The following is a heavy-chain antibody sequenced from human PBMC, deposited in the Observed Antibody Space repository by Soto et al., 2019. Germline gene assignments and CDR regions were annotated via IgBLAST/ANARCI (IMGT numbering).Heavy chain of an antibody. D-gene: IGHD6-13*01. CDR3: TPDSSSWFHYFDY. CDR2: IKSKTDGGTT. V-gene: IGHV3-15*07. CDR1: GFTFSNAW. Sequence: EVQLVESGGGLVKPGGSLRLSCAASGFTFSNAWMNWVRQAPGKGLEWVGRIKSKTDGGTTDYAATVKGRFTISRDDSKNTLYLQMNSPKTEDTAVYYCTPDSSSWFHYFDYWGQGTLVTVSS. J-gene: IGHJ4*02.